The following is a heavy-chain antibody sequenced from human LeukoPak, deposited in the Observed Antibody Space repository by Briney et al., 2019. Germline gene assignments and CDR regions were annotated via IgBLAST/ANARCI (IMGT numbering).Heavy chain of an antibody. V-gene: IGHV3-48*01. CDR3: ATNLRVVITES. CDR2: ISSSSSTI. D-gene: IGHD3-3*01. Sequence: GGSLRLSCAASGFTFSSYSMNWVRQAPGKGLEWVSYISSSSSTIYYADSVKGRFTISRDNAKNSLYLQMNSLRAEDTAVYYCATNLRVVITESWGQGTLVTVSS. J-gene: IGHJ5*02. CDR1: GFTFSSYS.